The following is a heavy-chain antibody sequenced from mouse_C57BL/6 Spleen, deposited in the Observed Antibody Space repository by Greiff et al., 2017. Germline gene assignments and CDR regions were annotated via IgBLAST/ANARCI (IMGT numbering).Heavy chain of an antibody. CDR1: GYTFTDYY. V-gene: IGHV1-19*01. Sequence: EVQLQQSGPVLVKPGASVKMSCKASGYTFTDYYMNWVKQSHGKSLEWIGVINPYNGGTSYNQKFKGKATLTVDKSSSTAYMELNSLTSEDSAVYYCARGTGDFDYWGQGTTLTVSS. CDR3: ARGTGDFDY. D-gene: IGHD2-14*01. CDR2: INPYNGGT. J-gene: IGHJ2*01.